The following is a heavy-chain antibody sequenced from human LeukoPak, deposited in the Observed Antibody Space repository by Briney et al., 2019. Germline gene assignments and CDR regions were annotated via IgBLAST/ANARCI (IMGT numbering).Heavy chain of an antibody. V-gene: IGHV3-23*01. D-gene: IGHD3-10*01. CDR2: ISGSGGST. CDR3: AKGGSGSYAYLGGY. J-gene: IGHJ4*02. Sequence: PGGSLRLSCAASGFTFSSYGMSWVRQAPGKGLEWVSAISGSGGSTYYADSVKGRFTISRDNSKNTLYLQMNSLRAEDTAVYYCAKGGSGSYAYLGGYWGQGILVTVSS. CDR1: GFTFSSYG.